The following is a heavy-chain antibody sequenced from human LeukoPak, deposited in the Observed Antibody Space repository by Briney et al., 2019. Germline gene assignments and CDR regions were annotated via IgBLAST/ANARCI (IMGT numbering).Heavy chain of an antibody. Sequence: GASVKVSCKASGYTFTGYYMHWVRQAPGQGLEWMGWINPNSGGTNYAQKFQGRVTMTRDTSISTAYMELSRLRSDDTAVYYCARSHDTVTTLRIGYWGQGTLVTVSS. CDR1: GYTFTGYY. J-gene: IGHJ4*02. D-gene: IGHD4-17*01. CDR3: ARSHDTVTTLRIGY. V-gene: IGHV1-2*02. CDR2: INPNSGGT.